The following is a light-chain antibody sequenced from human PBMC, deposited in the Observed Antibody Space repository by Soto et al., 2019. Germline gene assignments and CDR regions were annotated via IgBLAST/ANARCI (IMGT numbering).Light chain of an antibody. J-gene: IGLJ7*01. CDR3: RPYPSTNTVL. Sequence: QSALTQPASVSGSPGQSITISCTGTSSDVDDYNYVSWYQQHPGKAPKLIISDVSNRPSGVSNRFSGSKSGNTASLTISGPPAEGEAYYFCRPYPSTNTVLFGGGTQLTVL. CDR1: SSDVDDYNY. V-gene: IGLV2-14*03. CDR2: DVS.